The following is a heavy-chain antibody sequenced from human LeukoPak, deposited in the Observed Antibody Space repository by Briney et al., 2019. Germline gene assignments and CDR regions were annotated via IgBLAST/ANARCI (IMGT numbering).Heavy chain of an antibody. CDR3: ARDHNCGPDY. CDR2: IHPNTGVT. V-gene: IGHV1-2*02. J-gene: IGHJ4*02. CDR1: GYSFTDHY. Sequence: EASVKVSCKASGYSFTDHYLHWLRQAPGQGLEWMAWIHPNTGVTNYAERFQCRLSLTRDTSISTLYTQLNSLTSDEPAVYYCARDHNCGPDYWGQGTLVSVSS. D-gene: IGHD2-21*01.